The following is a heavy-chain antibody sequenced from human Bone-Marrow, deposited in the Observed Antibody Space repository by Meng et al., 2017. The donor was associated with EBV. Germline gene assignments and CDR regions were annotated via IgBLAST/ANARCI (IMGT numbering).Heavy chain of an antibody. V-gene: IGHV2-5*02. J-gene: IGHJ4*02. CDR1: GFSLTTSGVG. CDR3: ARYYGSGSYYNPTDF. CDR2: IYWDDDK. D-gene: IGHD3-10*01. Sequence: QITLKESGPTLVKPTQTLTLTSTSSGFSLTTSGVGVGWIRQPPGKALEWLALIYWDDDKRYSPSLKNRLTITKDTSKNQVVLTMTNMDPVDTATYYCARYYGSGSYYNPTDFWGQGTLVTVSS.